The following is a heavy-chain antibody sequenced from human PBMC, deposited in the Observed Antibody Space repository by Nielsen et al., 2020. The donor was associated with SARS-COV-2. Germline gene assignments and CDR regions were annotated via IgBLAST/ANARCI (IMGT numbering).Heavy chain of an antibody. CDR1: GFTFSRYW. J-gene: IGHJ4*02. V-gene: IGHV3-7*05. CDR2: IKEDGSEK. Sequence: GGSLRLSCAASGFTFSRYWMSWVRQAPGKGLEWVANIKEDGSEKYYVDSVKGRFTISRDNAKNSLYLQMNSLRAGDTAVYYCAKEGGVYYFDYWGQGTLVTVSS. D-gene: IGHD3-16*01. CDR3: AKEGGVYYFDY.